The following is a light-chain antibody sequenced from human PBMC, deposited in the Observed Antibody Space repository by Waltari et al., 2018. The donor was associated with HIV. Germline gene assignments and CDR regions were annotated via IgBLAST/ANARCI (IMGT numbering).Light chain of an antibody. CDR3: AAWDDSLSGVV. CDR1: SSNIGSNY. V-gene: IGLV1-47*01. CDR2: RNN. J-gene: IGLJ2*01. Sequence: QSVLAQPPSASGSPGRRVTIPCSGSSSNIGSNYVYWYQQLPGTAPKLLIYRNNQRPSGVPARFSGSKSGTSASLAISGLRSEDDADYYCAAWDDSLSGVVFGGGTKLTVL.